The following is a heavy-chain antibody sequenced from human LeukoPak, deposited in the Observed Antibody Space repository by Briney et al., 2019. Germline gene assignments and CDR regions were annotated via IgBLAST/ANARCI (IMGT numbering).Heavy chain of an antibody. Sequence: GASVKVSCKASGYTFTSFGISWVRQAPGQGLEWMGWISAYNGNTNYAQKLQGRVTMTTDTSTSTAYMELRSLRSDDTAVYYCARRYCSSTSYYERESNWFDPWGQGTLVTVSS. CDR2: ISAYNGNT. V-gene: IGHV1-18*01. D-gene: IGHD2-2*01. CDR1: GYTFTSFG. CDR3: ARRYCSSTSYYERESNWFDP. J-gene: IGHJ5*02.